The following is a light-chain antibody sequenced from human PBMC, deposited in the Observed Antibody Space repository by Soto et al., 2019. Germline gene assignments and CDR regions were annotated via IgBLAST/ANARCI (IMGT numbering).Light chain of an antibody. J-gene: IGKJ4*02. Sequence: EIVITQAPSTLSMSTLEPPPLSCRASQSVSSNLAWYQQKPGQAPRLLIYGASTRATGIPARFSGSGSGTEFTLTSSSLQSEDFAVYYCQKSNKGPKFGRGTKWRS. CDR2: GAS. CDR1: QSVSSN. V-gene: IGKV3-15*01. CDR3: QKSNKGPK.